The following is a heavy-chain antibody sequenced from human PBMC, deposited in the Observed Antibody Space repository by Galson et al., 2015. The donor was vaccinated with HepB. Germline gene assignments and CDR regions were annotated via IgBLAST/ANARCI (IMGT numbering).Heavy chain of an antibody. V-gene: IGHV2-70*04. CDR1: GFSLSTSGMR. CDR3: ARQLVRGAFDI. CDR2: IDWDDDK. Sequence: PALVKPTQTLTLTCTFSGFSLSTSGMRVSWIRQPPGKALEWLARIDWDDDKFYSTSLKTRLTISKDTSKNQVVLTMTNMDPVDTATYYCARQLVRGAFDIWGQGTMVTVSS. D-gene: IGHD2-2*01. J-gene: IGHJ3*02.